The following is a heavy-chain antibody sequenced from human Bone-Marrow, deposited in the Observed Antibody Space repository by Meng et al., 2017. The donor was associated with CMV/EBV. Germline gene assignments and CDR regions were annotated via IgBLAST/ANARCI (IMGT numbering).Heavy chain of an antibody. D-gene: IGHD2-2*01. V-gene: IGHV3-30-3*01. CDR3: TTDPRGYCSSTSCFYYYYYGMDV. CDR2: ISYDGNNR. Sequence: GGSLRLSCAASGFTFSRYAMHWVRQAPGKGLEWVAVISYDGNNRYYADSVKGRFSISRDDSKNTLYLQMNSLRAEDTAVYYCTTDPRGYCSSTSCFYYYYYGMDVWGQGTTVTVSS. J-gene: IGHJ6*02. CDR1: GFTFSRYA.